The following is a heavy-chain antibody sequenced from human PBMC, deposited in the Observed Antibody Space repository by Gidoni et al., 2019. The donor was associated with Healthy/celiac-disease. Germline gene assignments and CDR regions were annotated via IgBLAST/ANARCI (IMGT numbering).Heavy chain of an antibody. V-gene: IGHV3-48*03. CDR2: ISSSGSTI. CDR3: AREYCSGGSCYSLSLGY. Sequence: EVQLVESGGGLVQPGGSLRLSCAASGFTFSSYEMNWVRQAPGKGLEWVSYISSSGSTIYYADSVKGRFTISRDNAKNSLYLQMNSLRAEDTAVYYCAREYCSGGSCYSLSLGYWGQGTLVTVSS. D-gene: IGHD2-15*01. CDR1: GFTFSSYE. J-gene: IGHJ4*02.